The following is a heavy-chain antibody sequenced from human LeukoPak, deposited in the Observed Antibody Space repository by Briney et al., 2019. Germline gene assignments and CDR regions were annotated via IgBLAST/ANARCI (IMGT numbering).Heavy chain of an antibody. CDR2: INSDGSST. CDR3: ARDRVVGATHYFDY. Sequence: GRSLRLSCAASGFTFSSYWMHWVRQAPGKGLVWVSRINSDGSSTSYADSVKGRFTISRDNAKNTLYLQMNSLRAEDTAVYYCARDRVVGATHYFDYWGQGTLVTVSS. V-gene: IGHV3-74*01. D-gene: IGHD1-26*01. J-gene: IGHJ4*02. CDR1: GFTFSSYW.